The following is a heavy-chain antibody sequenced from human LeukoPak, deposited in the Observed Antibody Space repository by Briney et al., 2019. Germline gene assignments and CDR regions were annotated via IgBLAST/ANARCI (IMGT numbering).Heavy chain of an antibody. CDR1: GLTFRSYW. D-gene: IGHD5-18*01. CDR3: ARGYSSDY. CDR2: IKQDGSEK. Sequence: PGGSLRLSCAASGLTFRSYWMSWVRQAPGKGLEWVANIKQDGSEKYYVDSVKGRFTVSRDNAKNSPYLQMDSLRVEDTAVYYCARGYSSDYWGQGTLVTVSS. V-gene: IGHV3-7*01. J-gene: IGHJ4*02.